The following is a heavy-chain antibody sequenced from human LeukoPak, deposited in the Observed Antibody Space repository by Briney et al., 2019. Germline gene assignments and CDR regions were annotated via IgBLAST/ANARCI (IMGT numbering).Heavy chain of an antibody. CDR1: GGSFSGYY. Sequence: KPSETLSLTCAVYGGSFSGYYWSWIRQPPGKGLEWIGEINHSGSTNYNPSLKSRVTISVDTSKNQFSLKLSSVTAADTAVYYCARARGSWSIDYWGQGTLVTVSS. D-gene: IGHD6-13*01. CDR3: ARARGSWSIDY. J-gene: IGHJ4*02. CDR2: INHSGST. V-gene: IGHV4-34*01.